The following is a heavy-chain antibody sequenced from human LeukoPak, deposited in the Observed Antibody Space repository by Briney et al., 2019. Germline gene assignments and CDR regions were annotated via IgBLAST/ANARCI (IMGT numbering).Heavy chain of an antibody. CDR2: ISAYNVNT. J-gene: IGHJ4*02. Sequence: ASVKVSCKASGYTFTSYGISWVRQSPGQGLEWMGWISAYNVNTNYAQKLQGRVTMTTDTSTSTAYMELRSLRSDDTAVYYCARDLDGYKPDYWGQGTLVTVSS. D-gene: IGHD5-24*01. CDR1: GYTFTSYG. CDR3: ARDLDGYKPDY. V-gene: IGHV1-18*01.